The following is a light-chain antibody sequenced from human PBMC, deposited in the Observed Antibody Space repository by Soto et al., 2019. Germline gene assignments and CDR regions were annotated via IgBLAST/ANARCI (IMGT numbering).Light chain of an antibody. CDR2: SNN. Sequence: QSVLTQPPSASGTPGQRVTISCSGSSSNIGSYTVNWYQQLPGTAPKLLIYSNNQRPSGVPDRFSGSKSGTSASLAISGLQSEDEADHYCAAWDDSLNGPVFGGGTQLTVL. V-gene: IGLV1-44*01. CDR3: AAWDDSLNGPV. J-gene: IGLJ3*02. CDR1: SSNIGSYT.